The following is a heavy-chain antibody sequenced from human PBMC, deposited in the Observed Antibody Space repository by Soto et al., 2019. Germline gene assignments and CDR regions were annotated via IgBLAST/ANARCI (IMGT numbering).Heavy chain of an antibody. CDR1: GFTFNFFG. CDR2: ISYDGREK. Sequence: QEQLVESGGGVVQAGRSLRLSCAASGFTFNFFGMHWVRQAPGKGLEWVAVISYDGREKYYADSVKGRFTMSRDNSKNMVYLEMSSLRPEDTSVYYCAKERRYSFDAFDIWGHWTMVTVSS. CDR3: AKERRYSFDAFDI. V-gene: IGHV3-30*18. J-gene: IGHJ3*02. D-gene: IGHD5-12*01.